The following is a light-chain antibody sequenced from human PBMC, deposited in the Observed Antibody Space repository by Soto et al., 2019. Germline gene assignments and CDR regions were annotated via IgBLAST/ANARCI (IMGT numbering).Light chain of an antibody. Sequence: EIVLTQSPGTLSLSPGERATLSCRASQSISSSYLSWYQQKPGQAPRLLVYGASIRATAIPDRFSGSGSGTDFTLTISRLEPEDFAVYYCQQYGSSRFTFGPGTKVDIK. CDR1: QSISSSY. J-gene: IGKJ3*01. CDR3: QQYGSSRFT. V-gene: IGKV3-20*01. CDR2: GAS.